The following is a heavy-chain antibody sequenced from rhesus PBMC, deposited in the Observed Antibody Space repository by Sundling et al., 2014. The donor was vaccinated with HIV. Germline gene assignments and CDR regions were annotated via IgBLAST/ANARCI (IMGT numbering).Heavy chain of an antibody. D-gene: IGHD1-1*01. CDR1: GGSISSYYG. CDR3: ARDSLGAFDS. V-gene: IGHV4-127*01. Sequence: QVQVQESGPGLVKPSETLSLTCTVSGGSISSYYGWTWIRQPPGKGLEWIGNIYSSGSTYLNPSLRSRVTLSVDTSKNQFSLRLNSLTAADTAVYYCARDSLGAFDSWGQGVLVTVSS. CDR2: IYSSGST. J-gene: IGHJ4*01.